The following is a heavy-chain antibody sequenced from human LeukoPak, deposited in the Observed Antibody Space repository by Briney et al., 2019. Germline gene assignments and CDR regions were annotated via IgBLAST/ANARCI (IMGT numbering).Heavy chain of an antibody. J-gene: IGHJ4*02. Sequence: TGGSLRLSCSACGFTFNSYAVVCVRQAPGGGRVGGSRISGRGGSTYSADSVKGRFPISRENSKTTMYLHIHSLRAEDTALYYCAKDRSCTNDLCHGDFDYWGQGTLVTVSS. V-gene: IGHV3-23*01. CDR3: AKDRSCTNDLCHGDFDY. CDR1: GFTFNSYA. D-gene: IGHD2-8*01. CDR2: ISGRGGST.